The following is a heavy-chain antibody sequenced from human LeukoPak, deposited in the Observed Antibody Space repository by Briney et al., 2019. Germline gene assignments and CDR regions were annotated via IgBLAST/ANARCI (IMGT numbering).Heavy chain of an antibody. CDR3: ARANSGSYGY. Sequence: SETLSLTCSVSGGSISSGDYFWTWIRQPPGKGLEYIGYIYYSGTTYYNPSLRSRVTISVDKSKNQFSLKLSSVTAADTAVYYCARANSGSYGYWGQGTLVTVSS. J-gene: IGHJ4*02. D-gene: IGHD1-26*01. V-gene: IGHV4-30-4*01. CDR1: GGSISSGDYF. CDR2: IYYSGTT.